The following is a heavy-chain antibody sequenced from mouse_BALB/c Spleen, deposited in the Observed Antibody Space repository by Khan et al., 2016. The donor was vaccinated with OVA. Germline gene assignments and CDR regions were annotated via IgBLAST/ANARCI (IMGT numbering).Heavy chain of an antibody. V-gene: IGHV3-2*02. CDR3: ARVNGGDVDY. D-gene: IGHD3-3*01. CDR1: GYTFTSDYA. J-gene: IGHJ2*01. Sequence: EVQLVESGPGLVKPSQSLSLTCTVTGYTFTSDYAWNWIRQFPGNKLEWMGYISNSGNTKYNQSLKSRISITRDTSKNQFFLQLNSVNTEDTATYFCARVNGGDVDYWGQGTTLTVSS. CDR2: ISNSGNT.